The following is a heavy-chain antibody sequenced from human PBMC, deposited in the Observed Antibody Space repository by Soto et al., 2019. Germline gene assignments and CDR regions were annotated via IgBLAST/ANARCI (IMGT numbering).Heavy chain of an antibody. CDR2: ISSSSRTI. V-gene: IGHV3-48*01. J-gene: IGHJ6*03. Sequence: PGGSLRLSCAASGFTFSSYSMNWVRQAPGKGLEWVSYISSSSRTIYYADNVKGRFTISRDNAKNSLYLQMNSLRAEDTAVYYSARASAATGGYYYYYYMDVWGKGTTVTVSS. D-gene: IGHD2-15*01. CDR3: ARASAATGGYYYYYYMDV. CDR1: GFTFSSYS.